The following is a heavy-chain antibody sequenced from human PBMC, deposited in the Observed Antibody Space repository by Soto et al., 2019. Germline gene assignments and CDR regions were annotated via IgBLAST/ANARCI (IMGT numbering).Heavy chain of an antibody. D-gene: IGHD1-1*01. CDR3: AHRRGGGTTGGVFDY. Sequence: QITLKESGPTLVKPTQTLTLTCTFSGFSLSSSGVGVGWIRQPPGKALEWLVVIFWADDKRYSPSLKSRLTITKDTSKNQVVLTMANMDPVDTATYYCAHRRGGGTTGGVFDYWGQGILVTVSS. J-gene: IGHJ4*02. V-gene: IGHV2-5*02. CDR1: GFSLSSSGVG. CDR2: IFWADDK.